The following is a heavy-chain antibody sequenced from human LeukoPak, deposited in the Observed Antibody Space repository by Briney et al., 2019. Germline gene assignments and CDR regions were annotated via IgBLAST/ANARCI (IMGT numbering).Heavy chain of an antibody. CDR2: ISGSGGII. V-gene: IGHV3-23*01. Sequence: GGSLRLSCAASGFTFGSFGMSWVRQAPGKGLEWVSTISGSGGIIDYADSVKGRFTFSRDNSRNMVYLQMNSLRAEDTAVYYCAKDLPDYGDYIEGYWGQGTLVTVSS. CDR1: GFTFGSFG. J-gene: IGHJ4*02. CDR3: AKDLPDYGDYIEGY. D-gene: IGHD4-17*01.